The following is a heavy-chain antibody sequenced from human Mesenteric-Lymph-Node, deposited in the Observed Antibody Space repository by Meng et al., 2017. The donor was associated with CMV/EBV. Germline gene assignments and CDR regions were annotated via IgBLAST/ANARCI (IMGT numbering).Heavy chain of an antibody. D-gene: IGHD6-6*01. CDR2: IYGDDDK. CDR3: THKRSSAPLGY. V-gene: IGHV2-5*02. J-gene: IGHJ4*02. Sequence: CTFPDFSLNTSEMGVGWIRQSPGKALEWLALIYGDDDKRYSPSLRTRLTITKDTSKNQVVLAMTNMDPVDTATYYCTHKRSSAPLGYWGQGTLVTVSS. CDR1: DFSLNTSEMG.